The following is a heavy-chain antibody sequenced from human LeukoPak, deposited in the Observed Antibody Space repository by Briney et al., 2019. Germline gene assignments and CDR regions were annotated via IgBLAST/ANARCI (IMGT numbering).Heavy chain of an antibody. J-gene: IGHJ4*02. CDR2: IYYSGST. CDR3: ARQGVSGWYEDY. D-gene: IGHD6-19*01. V-gene: IGHV4-59*08. Sequence: PSETLSLTCTVSGGSITSYYWGWIRQPPGKGLEWIGSIYYSGSTNYSPSLKSRVTISIDTSKNQFSLKLSSVTAADTAVYYCARQGVSGWYEDYWGQGTLVTVSS. CDR1: GGSITSYY.